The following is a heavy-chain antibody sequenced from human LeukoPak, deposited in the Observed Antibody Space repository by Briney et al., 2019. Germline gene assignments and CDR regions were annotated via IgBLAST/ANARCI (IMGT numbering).Heavy chain of an antibody. CDR1: GGSISSYY. CDR2: IFDSGRA. J-gene: IGHJ4*02. V-gene: IGHV4-59*01. CDR3: ARDGLQQFGRHYFDY. D-gene: IGHD6-13*01. Sequence: SSETLSLTCTVSGGSISSYYWSWIRQPPGKGLEWIGYIFDSGRADYNPSLRSRVTISMAASLNQFFLDLNSVTAADTAVYYCARDGLQQFGRHYFDYWGQGTLVTVSS.